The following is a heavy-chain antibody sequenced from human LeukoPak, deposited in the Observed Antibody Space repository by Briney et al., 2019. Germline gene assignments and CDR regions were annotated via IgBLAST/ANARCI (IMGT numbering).Heavy chain of an antibody. CDR3: ARGVMLAN. D-gene: IGHD3-16*01. J-gene: IGHJ4*02. V-gene: IGHV3-7*05. Sequence: GGSLRLSCAASGFTFSSYWMTWVRQAPGKGLEWVANIKEDGSEDHYVDSVKGRFSISRDNTKNSLHLQINSLRAEDTAVYYCARGVMLANWGQGALVTVSS. CDR1: GFTFSSYW. CDR2: IKEDGSED.